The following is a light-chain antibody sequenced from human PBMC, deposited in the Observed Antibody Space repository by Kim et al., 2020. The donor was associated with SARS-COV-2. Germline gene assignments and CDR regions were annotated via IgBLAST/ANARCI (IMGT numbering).Light chain of an antibody. CDR3: ETWDSNTRV. Sequence: QPVLTQSSSASASLGSSVTLTCTLSSGHSSYIIAWHQQQPGKAPRYLMKLEGSGSYNKGSGVPDRFSGSSSGADRYLTISNLQSEDEADYYCETWDSNTRVFGGGTQLTVL. J-gene: IGLJ3*02. CDR1: SGHSSYI. V-gene: IGLV4-60*03. CDR2: LEGSGSY.